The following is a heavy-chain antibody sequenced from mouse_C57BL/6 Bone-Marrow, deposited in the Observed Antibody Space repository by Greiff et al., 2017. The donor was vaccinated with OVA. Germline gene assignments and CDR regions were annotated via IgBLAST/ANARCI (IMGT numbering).Heavy chain of an antibody. CDR2: IDPETGGT. J-gene: IGHJ3*01. CDR3: TREGVDYYGSSSWFAY. CDR1: GYTFTDYE. D-gene: IGHD1-1*01. Sequence: VQLQQSGAELVRPGASVTLSCKASGYTFTDYEMHWVKQTPVHGLEWIGAIDPETGGTAYNQKFKGKAILTADKSSSTAYMELRSLTSEDSAVYYCTREGVDYYGSSSWFAYWGKGTLVTVSA. V-gene: IGHV1-15*01.